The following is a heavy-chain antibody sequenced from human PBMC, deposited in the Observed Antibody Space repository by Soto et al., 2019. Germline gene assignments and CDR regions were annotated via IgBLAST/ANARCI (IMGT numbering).Heavy chain of an antibody. CDR1: GGSFSGYY. CDR2: INHSGST. D-gene: IGHD3-10*01. V-gene: IGHV4-34*01. CDR3: ASASYGSGPNWFDP. Sequence: PSETLSLTCAVYGGSFSGYYWSWIRQPPGKGLEWIGEINHSGSTNYNPSLKSRVTISVGTSKNQFSLKLSSVTAADTAVYYCASASYGSGPNWFDPWGQGTLVTVSS. J-gene: IGHJ5*02.